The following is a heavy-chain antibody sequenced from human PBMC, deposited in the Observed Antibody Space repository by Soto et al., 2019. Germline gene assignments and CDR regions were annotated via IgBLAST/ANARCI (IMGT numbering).Heavy chain of an antibody. CDR1: GFTFRKFA. CDR3: VKDALSPLAARLYYFDE. Sequence: EVQLLESGEGLIHPGGSLRLSCSASGFTFRKFAMSWVRQAPGKSLAWVSGISGSDGRTSYADSVKGRFTISRDNSKNTLYLQINSLRAEDTAIHYCVKDALSPLAARLYYFDEWRQGSLVSVSS. CDR2: ISGSDGRT. J-gene: IGHJ4*02. D-gene: IGHD6-25*01. V-gene: IGHV3-23*01.